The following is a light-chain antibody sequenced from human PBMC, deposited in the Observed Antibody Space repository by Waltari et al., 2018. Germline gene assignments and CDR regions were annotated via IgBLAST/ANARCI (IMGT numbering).Light chain of an antibody. Sequence: EIVLTQSPGTLSLSPGERATLSCRASQTVRATYLAWYQQKPGQAPTLVIHDTSSRATGIPDRFSGSGSGKDFSLTISSLEPEDFAVYYCQQYDISPLTFGGGTKVETK. CDR3: QQYDISPLT. J-gene: IGKJ4*01. CDR1: QTVRATY. V-gene: IGKV3-20*01. CDR2: DTS.